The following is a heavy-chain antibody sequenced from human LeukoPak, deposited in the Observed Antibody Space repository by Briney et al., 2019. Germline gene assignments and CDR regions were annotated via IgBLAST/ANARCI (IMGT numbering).Heavy chain of an antibody. V-gene: IGHV4-38-2*01. J-gene: IGHJ6*03. Sequence: SETLSLTCAVSGYSITSGYYWGWIRQPPGKGLEWIGTIYPSGSTYYNPSLKSRVILSVDTSKNQFSLKLSSVTAADTAVYYCVRSPYYYYHMDVWGKGTSVTVSS. CDR1: GYSITSGYY. CDR2: IYPSGST. CDR3: VRSPYYYYHMDV.